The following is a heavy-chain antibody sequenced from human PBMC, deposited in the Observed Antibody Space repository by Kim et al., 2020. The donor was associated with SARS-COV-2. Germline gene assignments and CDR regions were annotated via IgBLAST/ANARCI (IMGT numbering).Heavy chain of an antibody. CDR2: INHSGST. CDR3: ARRWELLSPCCFDY. CDR1: GGSFSGYY. J-gene: IGHJ4*02. V-gene: IGHV4-34*01. Sequence: SETLSLTCAVYGGSFSGYYWSWIRQPPGKGLEWIGEINHSGSTNYNPSLKSRVTISVDTSKNQFSLKLSSVTAADTAVYYCARRWELLSPCCFDYWGQGTLVTVSS. D-gene: IGHD1-26*01.